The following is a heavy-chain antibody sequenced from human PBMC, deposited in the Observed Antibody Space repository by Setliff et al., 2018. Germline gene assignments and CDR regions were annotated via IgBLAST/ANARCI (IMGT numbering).Heavy chain of an antibody. J-gene: IGHJ4*02. CDR2: FDPEDGER. V-gene: IGHV1-24*01. Sequence: ASVKVSCRASGYTFINYYMHWVRQAPGQGLEWMGGFDPEDGERIYAQHFQGRLTMTEDTSTDTAYMELSSLRSEDTAVYYCATGFLRYDILTGYYQRPHYFEYWGQGTLVTVSS. CDR3: ATGFLRYDILTGYYQRPHYFEY. CDR1: GYTFINYY. D-gene: IGHD3-9*01.